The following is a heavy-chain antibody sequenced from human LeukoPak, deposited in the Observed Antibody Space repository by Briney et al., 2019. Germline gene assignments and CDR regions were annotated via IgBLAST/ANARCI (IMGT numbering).Heavy chain of an antibody. CDR3: ARGASGVYTVTTSWFDP. CDR1: VYTFTGYY. D-gene: IGHD4-17*01. CDR2: ITPNSGGT. Sequence: ASVNVSFKASVYTFTGYYMHWVRQAPAQGHDFIGWITPNSGGTNYAQKFQGRVTMTRDTSISTAYMELSRLRSDDTAVYYCARGASGVYTVTTSWFDPWGQGTLVTVSS. J-gene: IGHJ5*02. V-gene: IGHV1-2*02.